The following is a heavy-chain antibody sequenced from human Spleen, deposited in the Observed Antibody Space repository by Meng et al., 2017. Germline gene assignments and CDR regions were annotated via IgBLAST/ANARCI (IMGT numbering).Heavy chain of an antibody. V-gene: IGHV1-2*06. CDR3: ARDEDISAAGKLFGDY. D-gene: IGHD6-13*01. CDR2: IDPNNDHT. Sequence: QGQLVQSGSEVKKPGASVKLSCKPSRYTFAAYCIHWLRQAPGQGLEWMGRIDPNNDHTQYAQNFQGRVTMTSDTSISTVYMELNGLRSDDTAVYYCARDEDISAAGKLFGDYWGQGTLVTVSS. J-gene: IGHJ4*02. CDR1: RYTFAAYC.